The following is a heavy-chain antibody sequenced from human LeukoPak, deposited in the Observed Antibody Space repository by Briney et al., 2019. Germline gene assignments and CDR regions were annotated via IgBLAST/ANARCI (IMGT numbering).Heavy chain of an antibody. CDR1: GFTVSSNY. J-gene: IGHJ4*02. V-gene: IGHV3-53*01. D-gene: IGHD6-25*01. CDR3: ASSWAATPDFDY. Sequence: PGASLRLSCAPSGFTVSSNYMSWVRQAPGKGLEWVSVIYRGGSTYYADSVKGRFTISRDNSKNTLYLQMNSRRAEDTAVYYCASSWAATPDFDYWGQGTLVPVSS. CDR2: IYRGGST.